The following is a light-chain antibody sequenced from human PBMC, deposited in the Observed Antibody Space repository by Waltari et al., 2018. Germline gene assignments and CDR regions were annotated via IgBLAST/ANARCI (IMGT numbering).Light chain of an antibody. J-gene: IGLJ1*01. CDR2: EVS. CDR3: SSFTSSSVYV. Sequence: QSITISCTGTSSDVGGFNYVSWYQQHPGKAPKLMIYEVSNRPSGVSSRFSGSKSGNTASLTISGLQAEDESDYYCSSFTSSSVYVFGTGTKVTVL. V-gene: IGLV2-14*01. CDR1: SSDVGGFNY.